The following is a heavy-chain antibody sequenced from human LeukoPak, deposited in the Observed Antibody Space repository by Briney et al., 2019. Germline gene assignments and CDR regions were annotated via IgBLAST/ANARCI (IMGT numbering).Heavy chain of an antibody. J-gene: IGHJ4*02. CDR3: ARGTSSSSWYLGY. Sequence: GASVKVSCKASGYTFTSRDISWVRQAPGQGLEWMGWISGYNGDTNYAQNLQGRITMTTDTSTSTAYMELRSLRSDDTAVYYCARGTSSSSWYLGYWGQGTLVTVSS. D-gene: IGHD6-13*01. CDR2: ISGYNGDT. V-gene: IGHV1-18*01. CDR1: GYTFTSRD.